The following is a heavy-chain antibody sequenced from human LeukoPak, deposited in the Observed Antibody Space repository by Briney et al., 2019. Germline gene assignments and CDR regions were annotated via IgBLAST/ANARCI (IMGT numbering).Heavy chain of an antibody. D-gene: IGHD6-13*01. CDR3: AKVLSSWSYYYNYYGMDV. V-gene: IGHV3-23*01. CDR1: GVTFCSYA. Sequence: WGCMNISCAASGVTFCSYAMRLVRQAPGKGLEWVSGISGSGGSTYYADSVKGRFTISRYNSKNTLYLQMNSLRAEDTAVYYCAKVLSSWSYYYNYYGMDVWGQGTTVTVSS. J-gene: IGHJ6*02. CDR2: ISGSGGST.